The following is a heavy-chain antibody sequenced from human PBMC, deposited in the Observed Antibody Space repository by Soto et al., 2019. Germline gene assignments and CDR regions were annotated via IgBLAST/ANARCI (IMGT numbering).Heavy chain of an antibody. CDR1: GFTFGSCA. J-gene: IGHJ4*02. CDR2: ISYDGSNK. V-gene: IGHV3-30*03. D-gene: IGHD3-22*01. Sequence: GGSLRLSCAASGFTFGSCAMHWVRQAPGKELEWVAVISYDGSNKYYADSVKGRFTISRDNSKNTLYLQMNSLRAEDTAVYYCAINYYDSTGSYPIAYSGQGALVSV. CDR3: AINYYDSTGSYPIAY.